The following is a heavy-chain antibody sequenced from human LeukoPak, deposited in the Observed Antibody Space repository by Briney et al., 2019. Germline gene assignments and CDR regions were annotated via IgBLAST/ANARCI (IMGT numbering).Heavy chain of an antibody. D-gene: IGHD3-10*01. V-gene: IGHV4-34*01. J-gene: IGHJ6*04. CDR3: VRHYYYGSFSRMDV. CDR1: GGSFSGYY. Sequence: SETLSLTCPVYGGSFSGYYWTWIRQSPGKGLEWIGEINHSGSPNFNPSLTSRVTMSLDTSKKQFSLKLSSVTAADTAVYYCVRHYYYGSFSRMDVWGKGITVTVTS. CDR2: INHSGSP.